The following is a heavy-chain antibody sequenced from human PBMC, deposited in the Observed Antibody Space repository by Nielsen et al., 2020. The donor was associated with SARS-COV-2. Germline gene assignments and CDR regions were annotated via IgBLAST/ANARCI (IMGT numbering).Heavy chain of an antibody. D-gene: IGHD2-8*01. CDR3: ARESLMYYFDY. CDR2: ISSSSSYI. Sequence: WIRQPPGKGLEWVSSISSSSSYIYYADSVKGRFTISRDNAKNSLYLQMNSLRAEDTAVYYCARESLMYYFDYWGQGTLVTVSS. J-gene: IGHJ4*02. V-gene: IGHV3-21*01.